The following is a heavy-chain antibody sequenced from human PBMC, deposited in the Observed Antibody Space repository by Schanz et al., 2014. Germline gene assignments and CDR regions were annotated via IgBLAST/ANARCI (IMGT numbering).Heavy chain of an antibody. CDR1: GFTFSNYA. J-gene: IGHJ4*02. Sequence: VQLVESGGGLVKPGGSLRLSCAASGFTFSNYAMHWVRQAPGKGLDWLAVISFDGRNKYHAQSVKGRFTISRDNSKNTLYLQMNSLRAEDTAVYYCARKTDSSGTGDYWGQGTLVTVSS. D-gene: IGHD6-19*01. CDR2: ISFDGRNK. V-gene: IGHV3-30*03. CDR3: ARKTDSSGTGDY.